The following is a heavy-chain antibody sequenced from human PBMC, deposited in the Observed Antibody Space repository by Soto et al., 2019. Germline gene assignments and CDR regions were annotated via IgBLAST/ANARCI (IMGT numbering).Heavy chain of an antibody. D-gene: IGHD6-19*01. CDR1: GFTFSTHA. V-gene: IGHV3-33*01. Sequence: QVQLVETGGGVVQPRRSLRISCVASGFTFSTHAMHWVRQAPGKGLEWVAVVWSDGNKQYYADSVMGRFTISRDNSRNTLYLQMNSLRAEDTALYFCASGPPSSGWYRTIYYYYGLDAWGQGTTVTVTS. CDR2: VWSDGNKQ. J-gene: IGHJ6*02. CDR3: ASGPPSSGWYRTIYYYYGLDA.